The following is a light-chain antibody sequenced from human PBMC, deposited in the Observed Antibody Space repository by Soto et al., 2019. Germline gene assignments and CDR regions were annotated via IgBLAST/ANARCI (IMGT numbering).Light chain of an antibody. J-gene: IGLJ1*01. CDR2: DVS. CDR1: SSDVGGYNY. CDR3: CSHAGSYNYV. Sequence: QSALTQPRSVSGSPGQSVTISCTGTSSDVGGYNYVSWYQQHPGKAPKLMIYDVSKRPSGVPDRFSGSKSGNTASLTISGLQAEDEADYYCCSHAGSYNYVFGNGTKVT. V-gene: IGLV2-11*01.